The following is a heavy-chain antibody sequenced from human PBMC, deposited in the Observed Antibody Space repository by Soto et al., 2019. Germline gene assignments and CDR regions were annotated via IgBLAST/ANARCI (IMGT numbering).Heavy chain of an antibody. J-gene: IGHJ5*02. V-gene: IGHV4-59*01. CDR1: GGSISSYY. CDR2: IYYSGST. D-gene: IGHD4-17*01. Sequence: SETLSLTCTVSGGSISSYYWSWIRQPPGKGLEWIGYIYYSGSTNYNPSLKSRVTISVDTSKNQFSLKLSSVTAADTAVYYCARGRIDYGDYGNWFDPWGQGTLVTVSS. CDR3: ARGRIDYGDYGNWFDP.